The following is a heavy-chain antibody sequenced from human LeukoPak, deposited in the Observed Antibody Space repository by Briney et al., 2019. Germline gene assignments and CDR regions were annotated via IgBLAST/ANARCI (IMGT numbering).Heavy chain of an antibody. CDR1: DGSFSGYY. V-gene: IGHV4-34*01. D-gene: IGHD2-21*02. CDR2: INHSGST. Sequence: SETLSLTCAVFDGSFSGYYWSWIRQPPGKGLEWIGEINHSGSTNYNPSLKSRVTISVDTSKNQFSLKLSSVTAADTAVYYCARIYCGGDCRGYYYHYYMDVWGKGTTVTISS. J-gene: IGHJ6*03. CDR3: ARIYCGGDCRGYYYHYYMDV.